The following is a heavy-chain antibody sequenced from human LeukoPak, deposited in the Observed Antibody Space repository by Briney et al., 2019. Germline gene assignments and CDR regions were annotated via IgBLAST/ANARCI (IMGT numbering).Heavy chain of an antibody. CDR1: GFTVSSNY. CDR3: ARDRFPDRGYDY. D-gene: IGHD5-12*01. V-gene: IGHV3-66*01. CDR2: IYSGGSS. Sequence: GGSLRLSCAASGFTVSSNYMSWVRQAPGKGLEWVSIIYSGGSSYYADSVKGRFTISRDNSKNTLYLQMDSLRVEDTAVYYCARDRFPDRGYDYWGQGTLVNVSS. J-gene: IGHJ4*02.